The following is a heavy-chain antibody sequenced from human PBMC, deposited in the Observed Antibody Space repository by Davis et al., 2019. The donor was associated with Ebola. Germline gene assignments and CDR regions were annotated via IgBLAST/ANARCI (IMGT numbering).Heavy chain of an antibody. CDR2: IKGDGSAI. Sequence: PGGSLRLSCAASGFTFSNYWISWVRQAPGKGREWVANIKGDGSAIFYVDSVKGRFTISRDNAKNSVYLQMNSLTADDTAMYYCARDFSRGGGYYSDYWGQGTPVVVSS. CDR3: ARDFSRGGGYYSDY. V-gene: IGHV3-7*01. J-gene: IGHJ4*02. CDR1: GFTFSNYW. D-gene: IGHD5-24*01.